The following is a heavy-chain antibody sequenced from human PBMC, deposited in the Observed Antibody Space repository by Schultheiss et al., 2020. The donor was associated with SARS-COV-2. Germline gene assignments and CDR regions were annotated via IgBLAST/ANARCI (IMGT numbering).Heavy chain of an antibody. CDR2: FDPEDGET. Sequence: ASVKVSCKASGYTFTGYYMHWVRQAPGKGLEWMGGFDPEDGETIYAQKFQGRVTMTEDTSTDTAYMELSSLRSEDTAVYYCATADSSGYYYNDYWGQGTLVTVSS. V-gene: IGHV1-24*01. CDR1: GYTFTGYY. J-gene: IGHJ4*02. CDR3: ATADSSGYYYNDY. D-gene: IGHD3-22*01.